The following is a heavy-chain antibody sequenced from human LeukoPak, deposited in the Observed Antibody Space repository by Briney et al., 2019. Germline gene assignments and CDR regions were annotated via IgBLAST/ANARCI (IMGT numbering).Heavy chain of an antibody. V-gene: IGHV3-7*01. CDR2: IKQDGSEK. D-gene: IGHD3-22*01. Sequence: GGSLRLSCAASGFTFSSYWMSWVRQAPGKGLEWVANIKQDGSEKYYVDSVKGRFTISRDNAKNSLYLQMNSLRAEDTAVYYCARDGPTMIEDAFDIWGQGTMVTVSS. J-gene: IGHJ3*02. CDR3: ARDGPTMIEDAFDI. CDR1: GFTFSSYW.